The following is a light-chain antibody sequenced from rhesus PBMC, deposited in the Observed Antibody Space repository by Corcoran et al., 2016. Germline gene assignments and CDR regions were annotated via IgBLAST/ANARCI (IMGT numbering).Light chain of an antibody. CDR3: QHGYGITPT. J-gene: IGKJ1*01. CDR2: KAS. CDR1: QAISNN. V-gene: IGKV1-25*01. Sequence: DIQMTQSPSSLSASVGDRVTITCQASQAISNNLAWYQQKQGKVPKLLIYKASTLQSGGPSRFSGSGSGTDFTLPISSLQPEDFATYYCQHGYGITPTFGHGTKVEIK.